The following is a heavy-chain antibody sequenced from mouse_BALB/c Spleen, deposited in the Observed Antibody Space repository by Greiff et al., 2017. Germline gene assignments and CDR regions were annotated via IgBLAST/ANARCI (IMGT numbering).Heavy chain of an antibody. CDR1: DYSFTGYI. V-gene: IGHV1S9*01. CDR2: INPYNGGT. D-gene: IGHD2-3*01. Sequence: LVESGPELVKPGASVKISCKASDYSFTGYIMNWVKQSHGKSLEWIGEINPYNGGTSYNQKFKGKATLTVDTSSSTAYMELHSLTSEDSLVYYCARGGWLLRGFDYWGQGTTLTVSS. CDR3: ARGGWLLRGFDY. J-gene: IGHJ2*01.